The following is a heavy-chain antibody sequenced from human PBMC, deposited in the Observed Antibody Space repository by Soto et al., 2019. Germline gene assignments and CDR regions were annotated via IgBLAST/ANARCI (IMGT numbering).Heavy chain of an antibody. J-gene: IGHJ4*02. Sequence: ASVKVSCKASGYTFTSYDIYWVRQATGQGLEWMGWLNPNTGDSAYAQKFQGRISVTSDTSINTVHMELSSLRSEDTAVYYCARRAETNGWNGFGADRYYFDFWGQGTLVTVSS. D-gene: IGHD1-1*01. CDR1: GYTFTSYD. V-gene: IGHV1-8*01. CDR3: ARRAETNGWNGFGADRYYFDF. CDR2: LNPNTGDS.